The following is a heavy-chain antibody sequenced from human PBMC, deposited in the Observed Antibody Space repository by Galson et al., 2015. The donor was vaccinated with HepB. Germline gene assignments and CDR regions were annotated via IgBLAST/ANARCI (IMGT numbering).Heavy chain of an antibody. CDR3: ARLLGKVYMDV. Sequence: SETLSLTCAVYGGSFSGYYWSWIRQPPGKGLEWIGEINHSGSTNYNPSLKSRVTISVDTSKNQFSLKLSSVTAADTAVYYCARLLGKVYMDVWGKGTTVTVSS. D-gene: IGHD7-27*01. CDR2: INHSGST. V-gene: IGHV4-34*01. J-gene: IGHJ6*03. CDR1: GGSFSGYY.